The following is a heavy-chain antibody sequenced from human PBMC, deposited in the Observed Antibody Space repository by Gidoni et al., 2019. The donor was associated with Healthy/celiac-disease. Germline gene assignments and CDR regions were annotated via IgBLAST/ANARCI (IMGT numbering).Heavy chain of an antibody. V-gene: IGHV4-59*01. J-gene: IGHJ4*02. D-gene: IGHD6-19*01. CDR3: ARSAVAGNGEIDY. CDR1: GGSISSYY. CDR2: IYYSGST. Sequence: QVQLQESGPGLMKPSETLSLPCPVSGGSISSYYWSWIRQPPGKGLEWIGYIYYSGSTNYNPSLKSRVTISVDTSKNQFSLKLSSVTAADTAVYYCARSAVAGNGEIDYWGQGTLVTVSS.